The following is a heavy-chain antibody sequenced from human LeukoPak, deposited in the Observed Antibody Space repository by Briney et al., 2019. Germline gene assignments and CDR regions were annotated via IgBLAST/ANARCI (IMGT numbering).Heavy chain of an antibody. CDR3: ASSGMCGGGTCYDLYFDF. V-gene: IGHV3-7*03. CDR2: INQDGSEK. CDR1: GFTFSSFW. J-gene: IGHJ4*02. D-gene: IGHD2-15*01. Sequence: GGSLRLSCATSGFTFSSFWMNWVRQAPGKGLEWVASINQDGSEKYYVDSVKGRFTISRDNAKNSLYLQMNSLRAEDTAVYYCASSGMCGGGTCYDLYFDFWGQGTLVTVSS.